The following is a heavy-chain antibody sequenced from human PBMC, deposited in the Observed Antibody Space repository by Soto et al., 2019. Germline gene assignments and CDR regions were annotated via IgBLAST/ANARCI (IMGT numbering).Heavy chain of an antibody. J-gene: IGHJ4*02. CDR1: GGSFSGYY. Sequence: QVQLQQWGAGLLKPSETLSLTCAVYGGSFSGYYWSWVGQPPGKGLEWIGEINHSGSTNYNPSLMSRVNISVDTSKNQFSLKLSSVTAADTAVYYCARGGGTIFGVVTYYFAYWGQGTLVTVSS. CDR2: INHSGST. CDR3: ARGGGTIFGVVTYYFAY. V-gene: IGHV4-34*01. D-gene: IGHD3-3*01.